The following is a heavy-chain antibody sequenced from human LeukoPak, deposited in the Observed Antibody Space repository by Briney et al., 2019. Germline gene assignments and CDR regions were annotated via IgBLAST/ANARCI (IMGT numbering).Heavy chain of an antibody. CDR2: IYYSGST. V-gene: IGHV4-39*01. D-gene: IGHD1-26*01. CDR3: ARRESGSYNFDY. Sequence: PSETLSLTCAVYGGSFSSYYWGWIRQPPGKGLEWIGSIYYSGSTYYNPSLKSRVTISVDTSKNQFSLKLSSVTAADTAVYYCARRESGSYNFDYWGQGTLVTVSS. J-gene: IGHJ4*02. CDR1: GGSFSSYY.